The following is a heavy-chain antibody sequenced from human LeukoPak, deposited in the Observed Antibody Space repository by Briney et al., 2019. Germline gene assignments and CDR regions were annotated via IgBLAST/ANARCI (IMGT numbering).Heavy chain of an antibody. CDR3: ASGGYGTFDS. V-gene: IGHV5-51*01. CDR2: IYPGDSDT. Sequence: GESLKISCQVSGYTFINYWIGWVRQMRGKGLEWMGIIYPGDSDTRYSPSFHGQVIISADKSTSTAYLQWNSLKASDTAMYYCASGGYGTFDSWGQGTLVTVSS. D-gene: IGHD5-12*01. J-gene: IGHJ4*02. CDR1: GYTFINYW.